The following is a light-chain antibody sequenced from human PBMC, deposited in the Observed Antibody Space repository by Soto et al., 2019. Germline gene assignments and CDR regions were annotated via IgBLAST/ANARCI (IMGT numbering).Light chain of an antibody. V-gene: IGLV2-14*02. CDR3: SSYTSSSTGV. CDR2: EGI. J-gene: IGLJ1*01. CDR1: SSNIGGYNV. Sequence: QSVLTQPASVSGSPGQSITISCSGTSSNIGGYNVVSWYQQHPGKAPKVIVYEGIKRPSGVSDRFSGSTSGSTASLTISGLQAEDEAEYYCSSYTSSSTGVFGTGTKVTVL.